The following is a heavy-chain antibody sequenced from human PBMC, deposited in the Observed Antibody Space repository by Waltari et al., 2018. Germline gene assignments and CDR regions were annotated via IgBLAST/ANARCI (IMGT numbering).Heavy chain of an antibody. Sequence: QLQLQESGPGLVKPSETLSLTCTVSGGSISSSSYYWGWIRQPPGKGLEWIGSIFYSGSTYYNPSLKSRVTISVDTSKNQFSLKLSSVTAADTAVYYCARIDLGYCSSTSCYRTYYYYYMDVWGKGTTVTISS. J-gene: IGHJ6*03. CDR1: GGSISSSSYY. CDR3: ARIDLGYCSSTSCYRTYYYYYMDV. CDR2: IFYSGST. D-gene: IGHD2-2*02. V-gene: IGHV4-39*07.